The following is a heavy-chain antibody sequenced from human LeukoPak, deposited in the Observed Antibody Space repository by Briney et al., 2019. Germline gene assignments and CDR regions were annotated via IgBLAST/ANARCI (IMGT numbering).Heavy chain of an antibody. CDR3: ARVISMVRGAHNWFDP. V-gene: IGHV4-34*01. J-gene: IGHJ5*02. D-gene: IGHD3-10*01. CDR1: GGSFSGYY. CDR2: INHSGST. Sequence: PSETLSLTCAVYGGSFSGYYRSWIRQPPGKGLEWIGEINHSGSTNYIPSLKSRVTISVDTSKNQFSLKLSSVTAADTAVYYCARVISMVRGAHNWFDPWGQGTLVTVSS.